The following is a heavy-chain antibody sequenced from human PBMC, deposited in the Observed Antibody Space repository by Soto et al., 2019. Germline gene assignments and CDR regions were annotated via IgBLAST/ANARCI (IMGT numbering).Heavy chain of an antibody. Sequence: EVQLVESGGGLVQPGGSLRLSCAASGFTFSNYWMHWVRQAPGKGLVWVSRIKGDGSSISYADSVKGRFTISRDNARNTLYLQMNSLRAEDTAVYYCARGGFSGSGSYIQGDYWGQGTLVTVSS. V-gene: IGHV3-74*01. CDR3: ARGGFSGSGSYIQGDY. J-gene: IGHJ4*02. CDR2: IKGDGSSI. D-gene: IGHD3-10*01. CDR1: GFTFSNYW.